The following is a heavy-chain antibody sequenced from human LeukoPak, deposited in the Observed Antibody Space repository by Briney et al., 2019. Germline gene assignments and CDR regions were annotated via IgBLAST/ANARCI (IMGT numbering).Heavy chain of an antibody. Sequence: ASVKVSCKASGGTFSSYAISWVRQAPGQGLEWMGRIIPILGIANYAQRFQGRVTITADKSTSTAYMELSSLRSEDTAVYYCARDRGGGYNSFVDYWGQGTLVTVSS. CDR3: ARDRGGGYNSFVDY. J-gene: IGHJ4*02. CDR1: GGTFSSYA. CDR2: IIPILGIA. V-gene: IGHV1-69*04. D-gene: IGHD5-24*01.